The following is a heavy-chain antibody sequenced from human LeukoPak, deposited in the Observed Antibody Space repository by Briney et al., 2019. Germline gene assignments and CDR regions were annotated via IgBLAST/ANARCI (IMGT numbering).Heavy chain of an antibody. CDR1: GYTLANYG. J-gene: IGHJ4*02. CDR2: ISVYNGNT. Sequence: ASVKVSCKASGYTLANYGITWVRQAPGQGLEWMGWISVYNGNTNYAQNLQGRVTMTTDTSTSTAYMELRSLGSDDTAVYYCARGYCTSTSCPGGFDYWGQGTLVTVSS. D-gene: IGHD2-2*01. V-gene: IGHV1-18*01. CDR3: ARGYCTSTSCPGGFDY.